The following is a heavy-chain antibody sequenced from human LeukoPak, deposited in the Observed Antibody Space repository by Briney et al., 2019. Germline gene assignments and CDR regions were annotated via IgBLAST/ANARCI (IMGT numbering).Heavy chain of an antibody. D-gene: IGHD3-9*01. CDR2: ISYDGSNK. Sequence: GRSLRLSCAASGFTFSNYAMHWVRQAPGKGLEGLAVISYDGSNKYYADSVKGRFTISRDNSKNTLYLQMNSLRAEDTAVYYCARAQAYYDILTGYYSGYLDYWGQGTLVTVSS. V-gene: IGHV3-30*04. CDR3: ARAQAYYDILTGYYSGYLDY. J-gene: IGHJ4*02. CDR1: GFTFSNYA.